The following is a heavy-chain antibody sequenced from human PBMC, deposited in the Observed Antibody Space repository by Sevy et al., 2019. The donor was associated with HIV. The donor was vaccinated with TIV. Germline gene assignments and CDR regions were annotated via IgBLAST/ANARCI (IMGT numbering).Heavy chain of an antibody. J-gene: IGHJ4*02. CDR2: FDPEDGEI. V-gene: IGHV1-24*01. Sequence: SSVKVSCKVSGYTLSELSMHWLRQAPEKGLEWMGRFDPEDGEIIYAQKFQGRVTMTKDTSTDTAYMELSSLRSEDTALYYCATAREYYSDNSGYLDYWGQGTLVTVSS. CDR3: ATAREYYSDNSGYLDY. CDR1: GYTLSELS. D-gene: IGHD3-22*01.